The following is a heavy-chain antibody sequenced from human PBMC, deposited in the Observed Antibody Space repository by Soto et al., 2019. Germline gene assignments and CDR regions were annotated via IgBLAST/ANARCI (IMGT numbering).Heavy chain of an antibody. Sequence: QVQLVESGGGVVQPGRSLRLSCAASGFTFSSYGMHWVRQAPGKGLEWVAVISYDGSNKYYADSVKGRFTISRDNSKNTLYLQMNSLRAEDTAVYYCAKDGSKGYEYYDSSLDHWGQGTLVTVSS. V-gene: IGHV3-30*18. D-gene: IGHD3-22*01. CDR3: AKDGSKGYEYYDSSLDH. J-gene: IGHJ4*02. CDR1: GFTFSSYG. CDR2: ISYDGSNK.